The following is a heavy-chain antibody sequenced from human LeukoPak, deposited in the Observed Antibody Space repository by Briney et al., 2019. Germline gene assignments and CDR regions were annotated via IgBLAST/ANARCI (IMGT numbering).Heavy chain of an antibody. CDR3: ASLAARPVYAFDI. D-gene: IGHD6-6*01. J-gene: IGHJ3*02. CDR2: ISPSGGRM. V-gene: IGHV3-23*01. Sequence: GGSLRLSCAASGFTFSNYAMTWVRQAPGKGLEWVSTISPSGGRMYYAGSVKGHFTISRDNSKNTLYLQMNSLRAEDTAVYYCASLAARPVYAFDIWGQGTMVTVSS. CDR1: GFTFSNYA.